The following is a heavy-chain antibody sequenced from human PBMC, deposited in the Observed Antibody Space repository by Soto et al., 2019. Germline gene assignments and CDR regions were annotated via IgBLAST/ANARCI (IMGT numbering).Heavy chain of an antibody. Sequence: EVQLVESGGGLVQPGGSLKLSCAASGFTFSGSALHWVRQASGKGLEWVGRIRNKANSYATAYAASVKGRFTIPRDDSKNTAYLQMNSLKTEDTAVYYCTSHSPEDMIRTWGQGTLVTVSS. CDR1: GFTFSGSA. J-gene: IGHJ5*02. V-gene: IGHV3-73*02. CDR3: TSHSPEDMIRT. CDR2: IRNKANSYAT. D-gene: IGHD2-15*01.